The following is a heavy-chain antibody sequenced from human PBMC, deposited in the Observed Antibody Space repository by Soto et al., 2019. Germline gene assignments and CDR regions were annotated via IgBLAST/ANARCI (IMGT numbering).Heavy chain of an antibody. V-gene: IGHV1-8*01. CDR3: ARCLSTKRSLIAASPLDY. CDR1: GYTFTSYD. Sequence: ASVKVSCKASGYTFTSYDINWVRQATGQGLEWMGWMNPNSGNTGYAQKFQGRVTMTRNTSISTAYMELSSLRSEDTAVYYCARCLSTKRSLIAASPLDYLGQGNLVTVS. D-gene: IGHD6-6*01. J-gene: IGHJ4*02. CDR2: MNPNSGNT.